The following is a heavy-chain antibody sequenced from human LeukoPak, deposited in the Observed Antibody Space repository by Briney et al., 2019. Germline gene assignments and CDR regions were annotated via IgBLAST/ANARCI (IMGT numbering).Heavy chain of an antibody. Sequence: PSETLSLTCTVSGGSISSSSYYWGWIRQPPGKGLEWIGSIYYSGSTYYNPSLKSRVTISVDTSKNQFSLKLSSVTAADTAVYYCARGRPLAVAGTFGYWGQGTLVTVSS. J-gene: IGHJ4*02. CDR2: IYYSGST. V-gene: IGHV4-39*01. CDR3: ARGRPLAVAGTFGY. CDR1: GGSISSSSYY. D-gene: IGHD6-19*01.